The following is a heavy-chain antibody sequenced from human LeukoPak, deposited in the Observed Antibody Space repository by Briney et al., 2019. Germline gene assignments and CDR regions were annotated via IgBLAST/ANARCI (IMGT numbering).Heavy chain of an antibody. D-gene: IGHD6-13*01. CDR3: AKDSSDSWLPDY. Sequence: GGSLRLSCAASGFTFSDYYMSWIRQAPGKGLEWVSAISGSGGSTYYADSVKGRFTISRDNSKNTLYLQMNSLRAEDTAVYFCAKDSSDSWLPDYWGQGTLVIVSS. CDR1: GFTFSDYY. CDR2: ISGSGGST. V-gene: IGHV3-23*01. J-gene: IGHJ4*02.